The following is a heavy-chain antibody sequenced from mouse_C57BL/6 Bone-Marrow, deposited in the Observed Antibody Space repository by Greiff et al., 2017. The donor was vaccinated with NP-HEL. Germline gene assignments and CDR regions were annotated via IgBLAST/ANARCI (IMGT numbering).Heavy chain of an antibody. J-gene: IGHJ2*01. D-gene: IGHD2-3*01. CDR2: ISDGGSYT. CDR1: GFTFSRYA. V-gene: IGHV5-4*01. CDR3: ARDRWSARDYYFDY. Sequence: EVMLVESGGGLVKPGGSLKLSCAASGFTFSRYAMSWVRQTPEKRLEWVATISDGGSYTYYLDNVKGRFTISSDNAKNNLYLQMSHLKSEDTAMYYCARDRWSARDYYFDYWGQGTTLTVSS.